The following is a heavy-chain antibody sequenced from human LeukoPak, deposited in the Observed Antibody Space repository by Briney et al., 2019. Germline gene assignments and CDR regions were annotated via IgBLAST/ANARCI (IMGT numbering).Heavy chain of an antibody. V-gene: IGHV4-38-2*01. CDR2: IHHSGTT. CDR3: ARAAAADPKNWFDP. J-gene: IGHJ5*02. Sequence: SETLSLTCAVSGYSINSGHYWGWIRQPPGKGLEWIGSIHHSGTTYYNPSLKSRVTISGDTSKNQFSLKLTSVTATDTAVYYCARAAAADPKNWFDPWGQGNLVTVSS. CDR1: GYSINSGHY. D-gene: IGHD6-13*01.